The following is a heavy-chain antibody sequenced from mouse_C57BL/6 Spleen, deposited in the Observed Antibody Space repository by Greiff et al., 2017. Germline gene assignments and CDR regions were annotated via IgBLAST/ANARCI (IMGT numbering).Heavy chain of an antibody. V-gene: IGHV1-82*01. CDR1: GYAFSSSW. CDR2: IYPGDGDT. CDR3: ARRDGWYFDV. D-gene: IGHD1-1*01. Sequence: VKLQQSGPELVKPGASVKISCKASGYAFSSSWMNWVKQRPGKGLEWIGRIYPGDGDTNYNGKFKGKATLTADKSSSTAYMQLSSLTSEDSAVYFCARRDGWYFDVWGTGTTVTVSS. J-gene: IGHJ1*03.